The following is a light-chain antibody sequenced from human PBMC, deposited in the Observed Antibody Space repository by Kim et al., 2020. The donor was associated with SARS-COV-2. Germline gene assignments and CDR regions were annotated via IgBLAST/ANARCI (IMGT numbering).Light chain of an antibody. CDR1: QDISNY. Sequence: DIQMTQSPSSLSASVGDRVTITCQARQDISNYLNWYQQKPGKAPKVLIYDASKLETGVPSRFSGSGSGTDFTLTISSLQPEDIATYYCQQYDSFLFTFGGGTKVDIK. CDR3: QQYDSFLFT. V-gene: IGKV1-33*01. J-gene: IGKJ4*01. CDR2: DAS.